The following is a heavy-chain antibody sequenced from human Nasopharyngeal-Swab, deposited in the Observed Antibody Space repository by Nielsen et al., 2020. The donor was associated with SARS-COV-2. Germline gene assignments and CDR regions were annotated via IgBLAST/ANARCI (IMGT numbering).Heavy chain of an antibody. Sequence: GESLKISCAASGFTFSSYSMNWVRQAPGKGLEWVSSISSSSSYIYYADSVKGRFTISRDNAKNSLYLQMNSLRAEDTAVHYCAADSGSYFGYYYYGMDVWGQGTTVTVSS. V-gene: IGHV3-21*01. CDR2: ISSSSSYI. CDR3: AADSGSYFGYYYYGMDV. D-gene: IGHD1-26*01. J-gene: IGHJ6*02. CDR1: GFTFSSYS.